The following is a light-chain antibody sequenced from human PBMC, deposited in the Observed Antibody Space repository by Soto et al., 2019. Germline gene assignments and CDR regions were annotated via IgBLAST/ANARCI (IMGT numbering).Light chain of an antibody. J-gene: IGLJ2*01. CDR3: CCFAGSNTYI. V-gene: IGLV2-23*01. CDR2: ESY. CDR1: SSDIWSLNL. Sequence: QSALTQPASLSGSPGQSITISCTGTSSDIWSLNLVSWYQQFPGEVPKLIIYESYKRPSEISTRFSGSRSDNTASLTISGLQAEDEADYYCCCFAGSNTYIFGGGTKLTAL.